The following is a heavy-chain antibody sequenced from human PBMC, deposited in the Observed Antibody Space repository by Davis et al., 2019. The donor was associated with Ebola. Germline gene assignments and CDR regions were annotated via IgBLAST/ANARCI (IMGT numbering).Heavy chain of an antibody. Sequence: PGGSLRLSCAASGFTFSSYWMSWVRQAPGKGLEGVANIKQDGSEKYYVDSVKGRFTISRDNAKNSLYLQMNSLRAEDTAVYYCAREDIVVVPAALYYYYYGMDVWGKGTTVTVSS. CDR2: IKQDGSEK. V-gene: IGHV3-7*01. CDR1: GFTFSSYW. J-gene: IGHJ6*04. D-gene: IGHD2-2*01. CDR3: AREDIVVVPAALYYYYYGMDV.